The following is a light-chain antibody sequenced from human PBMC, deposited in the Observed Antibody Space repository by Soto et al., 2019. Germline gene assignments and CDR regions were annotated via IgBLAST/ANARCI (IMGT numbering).Light chain of an antibody. V-gene: IGKV3-11*01. J-gene: IGKJ5*01. CDR3: QHRMNWPLT. Sequence: EIVLRQSPATLSLSPGERSTLSCRASQSINNYLAWYQQKPGQAPRLLIYDASNRATGIPARFSGSGSGTDFTLTISSLEPEDFAVYYCQHRMNWPLTFGQGTRLEIK. CDR2: DAS. CDR1: QSINNY.